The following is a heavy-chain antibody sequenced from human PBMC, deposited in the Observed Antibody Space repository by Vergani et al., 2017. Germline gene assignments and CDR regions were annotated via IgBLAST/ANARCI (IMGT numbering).Heavy chain of an antibody. D-gene: IGHD3/OR15-3a*01. J-gene: IGHJ6*03. CDR1: GLTFSSYS. CDR3: ARDDFRHYMDV. CDR2: ISSSSRTI. V-gene: IGHV3-48*01. Sequence: EVQLVESGGGLEQPGGSLRLSCAASGLTFSSYSMNWVRQAPGKGLEWVSYISSSSRTIYYAESVKGRFTISRDNAKNSLYLQMNSLRAEDTAVYYCARDDFRHYMDVWGKGTTVTVSS.